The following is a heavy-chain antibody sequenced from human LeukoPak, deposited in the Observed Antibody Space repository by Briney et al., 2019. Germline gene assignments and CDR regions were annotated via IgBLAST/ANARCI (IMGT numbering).Heavy chain of an antibody. D-gene: IGHD3-10*01. J-gene: IGHJ4*02. CDR3: AKDRQYYGSGSGYFDY. CDR2: ISAGGGST. V-gene: IGHV3-23*01. CDR1: GFTFSSYA. Sequence: PGGSLRLSCAASGFTFSSYAMSWVRQAPGKGLEWVSAISAGGGSTYYADSVKGRFTISRDSSKNTLYLQMNSLRAEDTAVYYCAKDRQYYGSGSGYFDYWGQGTLVTVSS.